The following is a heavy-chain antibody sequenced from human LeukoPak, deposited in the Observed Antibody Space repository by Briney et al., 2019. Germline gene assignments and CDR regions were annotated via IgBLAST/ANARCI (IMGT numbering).Heavy chain of an antibody. CDR2: ISGSGSIT. D-gene: IGHD3-10*01. V-gene: IGHV3-48*03. CDR1: GFTFSSFG. J-gene: IGHJ4*02. Sequence: GGSLRLSCAASGFTFSSFGMSWVRQAPGKGLEWVSTISGSGSITYYADSMKGRFTISRDYARNSLYLQLNSLRAEDTAVYYCARLSEMFRGPQVIYYFDYWGQGTLVTVSS. CDR3: ARLSEMFRGPQVIYYFDY.